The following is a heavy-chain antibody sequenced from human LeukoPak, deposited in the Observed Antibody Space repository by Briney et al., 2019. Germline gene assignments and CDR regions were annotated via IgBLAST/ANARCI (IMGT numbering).Heavy chain of an antibody. CDR3: ARVGDPGAFDI. Sequence: PGGSLRLSCAASGFTLSTYSIHWVRQAPGRGLEYVSAISYNEGGTYYANSVKGRFTISRDNSKNTLYLQMGSLRSEDMGVYYCARVGDPGAFDIWGQGTVVTVSS. J-gene: IGHJ3*02. CDR2: ISYNEGGT. D-gene: IGHD3-10*01. V-gene: IGHV3-64*01. CDR1: GFTLSTYS.